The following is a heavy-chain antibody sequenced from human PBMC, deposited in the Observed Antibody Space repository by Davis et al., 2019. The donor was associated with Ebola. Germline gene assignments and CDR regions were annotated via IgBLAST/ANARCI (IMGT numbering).Heavy chain of an antibody. Sequence: GESLKISCAASGFTFSSYAMHWARQAPGKGLEWVSSISSASTYIHLAESVKGRFTIFRDNSKNSVYLRMNSLRAEDTAVYYCASAYGDFYFDYWGQGTLVTVSS. CDR2: ISSASTYI. V-gene: IGHV3-21*01. D-gene: IGHD4-17*01. CDR1: GFTFSSYA. J-gene: IGHJ4*02. CDR3: ASAYGDFYFDY.